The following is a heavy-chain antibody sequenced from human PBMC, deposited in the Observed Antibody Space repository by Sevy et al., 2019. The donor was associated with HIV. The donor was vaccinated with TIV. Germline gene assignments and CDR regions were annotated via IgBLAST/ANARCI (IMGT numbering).Heavy chain of an antibody. D-gene: IGHD6-19*01. Sequence: GGSMRLSCAASGFTFSNYWMNWVRQAPGKGLEWVAKIKQDGSGKYYVDSVKGRFTISKDNTKKSLFLQMNSLSVEDTVVYYCATDMYGSSAADALDIWGQGTMVTVSS. CDR3: ATDMYGSSAADALDI. J-gene: IGHJ3*02. CDR1: GFTFSNYW. V-gene: IGHV3-7*01. CDR2: IKQDGSGK.